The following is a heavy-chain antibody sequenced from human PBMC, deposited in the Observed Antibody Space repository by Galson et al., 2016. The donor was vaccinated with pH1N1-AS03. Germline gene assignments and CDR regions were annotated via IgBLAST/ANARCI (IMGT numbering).Heavy chain of an antibody. V-gene: IGHV3-30*03. J-gene: IGHJ2*01. D-gene: IGHD1-7*01. CDR2: ISFDGTNK. CDR1: GFTISNFG. Sequence: SLRLSCAASGFTISNFGMLWVRQAPGQGLEWVAIISFDGTNKYYADSVKGRFSISRDNSKNTLFLQMSALRAEDRAVYYCARESPLNYYLDLWGRGTLVTVSS. CDR3: ARESPLNYYLDL.